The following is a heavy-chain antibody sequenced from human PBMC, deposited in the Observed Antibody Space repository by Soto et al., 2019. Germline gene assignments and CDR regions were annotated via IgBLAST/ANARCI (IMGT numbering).Heavy chain of an antibody. D-gene: IGHD6-13*01. Sequence: QVQLVQSGAEVKKPGASVKVSCKASGYTFTGYYMHWVRQAPGQGLEWMGWINPNSGGTNYAQKFQGRVPMTRDTSISTAYMELSRLRSDDTAVYYCARDRVAAHAGIWFDPWGQGTLVTVSS. CDR1: GYTFTGYY. CDR3: ARDRVAAHAGIWFDP. V-gene: IGHV1-2*02. J-gene: IGHJ5*02. CDR2: INPNSGGT.